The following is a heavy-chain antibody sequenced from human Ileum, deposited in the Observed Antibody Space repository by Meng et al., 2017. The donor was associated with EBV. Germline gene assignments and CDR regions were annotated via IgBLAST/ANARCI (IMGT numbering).Heavy chain of an antibody. J-gene: IGHJ4*02. V-gene: IGHV4-61*08. CDR1: GGSVSSGGNY. CDR2: IYNSGST. D-gene: IGHD6-19*01. Sequence: QGRLRGSGPGLVKPSEALSLTCSVSGGSVSSGGNYWSWIRQPPGKGLEWIGYIYNSGSTNYNPSLKSRVTISVDTSKNQFSLKLSSVTAADTAVYYCARDGYSSGSDWGQGTLVTVSS. CDR3: ARDGYSSGSD.